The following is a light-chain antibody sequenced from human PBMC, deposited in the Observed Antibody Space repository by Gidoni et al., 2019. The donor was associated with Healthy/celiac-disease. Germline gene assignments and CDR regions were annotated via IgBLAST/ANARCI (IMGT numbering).Light chain of an antibody. CDR3: MQALQTPRT. V-gene: IGKV2-28*01. Sequence: DIVMNQSPLSLRVTPGEPASISCRSSQSLLHSNGYNYLDWYLQKPGQSPQLLIYLGSNRASGVPDRFSGSGSGTDFTLKISRGEAEDVGVYYCMQALQTPRTFGQGTKVEIK. CDR2: LGS. J-gene: IGKJ1*01. CDR1: QSLLHSNGYNY.